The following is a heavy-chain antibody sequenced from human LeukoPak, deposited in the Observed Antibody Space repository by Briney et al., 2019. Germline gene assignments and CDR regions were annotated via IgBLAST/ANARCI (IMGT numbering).Heavy chain of an antibody. D-gene: IGHD3-3*01. CDR3: ARDPDYYDFWSGYEYYFDY. Sequence: GGSLRLSCAASGFTFSSYGIHWVRQAPGKGLEWVAFIRYDGRNKYYAESVKGRFTISRDNSKNTLYLQMNSLRAEDTAVYYCARDPDYYDFWSGYEYYFDYWGQGTLVTVSS. CDR2: IRYDGRNK. CDR1: GFTFSSYG. V-gene: IGHV3-30*02. J-gene: IGHJ4*02.